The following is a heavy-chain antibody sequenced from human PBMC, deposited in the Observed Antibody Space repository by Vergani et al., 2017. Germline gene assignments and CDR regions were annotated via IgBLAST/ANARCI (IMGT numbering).Heavy chain of an antibody. CDR1: GGSMSGYY. D-gene: IGHD3-22*01. CDR2: MYHSGST. CDR3: ARMGGYDEGNAFRIGYFDA. Sequence: QVRLQESGPGLVKPSETLSLTCSVSGGSMSGYYWSWIRQPPGKELAWIGYMYHSGSTNYNPSLETRVTISGDTSKNQFSLKLNSVTAADTAVYYCARMGGYDEGNAFRIGYFDAWGPGILVTVSS. J-gene: IGHJ4*02. V-gene: IGHV4-59*01.